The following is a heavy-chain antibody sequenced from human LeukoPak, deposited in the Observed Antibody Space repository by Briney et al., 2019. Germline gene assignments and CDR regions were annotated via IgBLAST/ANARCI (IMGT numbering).Heavy chain of an antibody. CDR1: GFTFSSYS. J-gene: IGHJ4*02. V-gene: IGHV3-21*01. CDR3: ARDYGSGSYYDY. CDR2: ISSSSSYI. D-gene: IGHD3-10*01. Sequence: AGGSLRLSCAASGFTFSSYSMNWVRQAPGKGLGWVSSISSSSSYIYYADSVKGRFTISRDNAKNSLYLQMNSLRAEDTAVYYCARDYGSGSYYDYWGQGTLVTVSS.